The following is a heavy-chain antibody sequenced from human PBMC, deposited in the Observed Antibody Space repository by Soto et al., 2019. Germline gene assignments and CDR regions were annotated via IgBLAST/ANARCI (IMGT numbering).Heavy chain of an antibody. CDR3: AREEMVRYYFDY. Sequence: QVQLVESGGGVVQPGRSLRISCAASGFTFNNYAMHWVRQTPGKGLEWVAVISYDGSNKYYADSEKGRFTISRDNSKNALYLEMNSLTIEDTAVYYCAREEMVRYYFDYWGQGTLVTVSS. CDR1: GFTFNNYA. J-gene: IGHJ4*02. CDR2: ISYDGSNK. D-gene: IGHD5-18*01. V-gene: IGHV3-30-3*01.